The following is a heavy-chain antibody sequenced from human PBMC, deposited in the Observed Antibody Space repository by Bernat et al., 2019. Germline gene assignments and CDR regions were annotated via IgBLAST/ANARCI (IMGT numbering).Heavy chain of an antibody. CDR1: GFTFRDYY. Sequence: VQLVGFGGGLVKAGGSLRLSCAASGFTFRDYYIGWIRQAPGEGLEWVSYISSSSSYTNYADSVKGRFTISRDNAKNSLYLQMNSLRAEDTAVYYCARAARGRFLEWLFLDWGQGTLVTVSS. CDR3: ARAARGRFLEWLFLD. V-gene: IGHV3-11*05. D-gene: IGHD3-3*01. CDR2: ISSSSSYT. J-gene: IGHJ4*02.